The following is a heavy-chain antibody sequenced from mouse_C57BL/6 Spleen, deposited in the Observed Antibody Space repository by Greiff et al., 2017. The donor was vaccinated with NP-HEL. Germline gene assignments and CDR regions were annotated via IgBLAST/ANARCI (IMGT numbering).Heavy chain of an antibody. CDR1: GFTFSDYY. D-gene: IGHD1-1*01. Sequence: EVKLVESEGGLVQPGSSMKLSCTASGFTFSDYYMAWVRQVPEKGLEWVANINYDGSSTYYLDSLKSRFIISRDNAKNILYLQMSSLKSEDTATYYCARDPGGSSWGAMDYWGQGTSVTVSS. CDR2: INYDGSST. CDR3: ARDPGGSSWGAMDY. V-gene: IGHV5-16*01. J-gene: IGHJ4*01.